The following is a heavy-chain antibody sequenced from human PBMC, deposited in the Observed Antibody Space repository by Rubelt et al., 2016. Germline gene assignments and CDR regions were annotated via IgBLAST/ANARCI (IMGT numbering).Heavy chain of an antibody. CDR3: ARNVPILENGY. CDR1: GFTFSDYY. V-gene: IGHV3-66*01. CDR2: IYSNGNT. J-gene: IGHJ4*02. D-gene: IGHD3-3*01. Sequence: VQLVESGGGLVKPGGSLRLSCAASGFTFSDYYMSWIRQAPGKGLECVSLIYSNGNTYYADSVKGRFTISRDNSKNTLDLQMNALRAEETAVYYCARNVPILENGYWGQGTPVTVSS.